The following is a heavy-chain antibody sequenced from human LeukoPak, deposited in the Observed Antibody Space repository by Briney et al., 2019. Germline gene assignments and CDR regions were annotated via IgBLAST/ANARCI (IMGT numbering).Heavy chain of an antibody. V-gene: IGHV4-61*01. J-gene: IGHJ4*02. Sequence: PSETLSLTCTVSGGSVSSGSYYWSWIRQPPGKGLEWIGYIYYSGSTNYNPSLKSRVTISVDTSKNQFSLKLSSVTAADTAVYYCARSQRSSSGHDYWGQGTLVTVSS. D-gene: IGHD6-6*01. CDR2: IYYSGST. CDR1: GGSVSSGSYY. CDR3: ARSQRSSSGHDY.